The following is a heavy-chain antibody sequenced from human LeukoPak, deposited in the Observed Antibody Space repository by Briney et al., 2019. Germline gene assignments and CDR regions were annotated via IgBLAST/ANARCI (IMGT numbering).Heavy chain of an antibody. Sequence: SETLSLTCTVSGGSISSYYWSWIRQHPGKGLEWIGYIYYSGSTYYNPSLKSRVTISVDTSKNQFSLKLSSVTAADTAVYYCARGLIAYCGGDCYSGNWFDPWGQGTLVTVSS. CDR1: GGSISSYY. D-gene: IGHD2-21*02. CDR2: IYYSGST. J-gene: IGHJ5*02. V-gene: IGHV4-59*06. CDR3: ARGLIAYCGGDCYSGNWFDP.